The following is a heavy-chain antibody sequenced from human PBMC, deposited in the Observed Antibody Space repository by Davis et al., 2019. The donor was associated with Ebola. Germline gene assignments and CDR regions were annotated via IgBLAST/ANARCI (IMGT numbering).Heavy chain of an antibody. J-gene: IGHJ4*02. V-gene: IGHV1-2*04. CDR3: ARDRVCSGATCYAYFDF. Sequence: AASVKVSCKAFGDTFISDYIHWVRQAPGQGLEWMGWINPNSGDTKYSQKFQGWVTMTRDTPISTAYMELNRLTSDDTAVYYCARDRVCSGATCYAYFDFWGQGTLVTVSS. D-gene: IGHD2-15*01. CDR1: GDTFISDY. CDR2: INPNSGDT.